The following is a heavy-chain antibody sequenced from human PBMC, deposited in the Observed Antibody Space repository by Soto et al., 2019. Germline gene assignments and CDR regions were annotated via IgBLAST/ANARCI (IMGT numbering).Heavy chain of an antibody. Sequence: GGSLRLSCAASGFTFSNYAMSWVHQAPGKGLEWVSTISGRGGNTYYADSVKGRFTISRDNSRNTLYLQMDSLRVEDSAVYSCAKAGCSGGTCYLYYFDYWGQGALVTVSS. V-gene: IGHV3-23*01. D-gene: IGHD2-15*01. J-gene: IGHJ4*02. CDR1: GFTFSNYA. CDR2: ISGRGGNT. CDR3: AKAGCSGGTCYLYYFDY.